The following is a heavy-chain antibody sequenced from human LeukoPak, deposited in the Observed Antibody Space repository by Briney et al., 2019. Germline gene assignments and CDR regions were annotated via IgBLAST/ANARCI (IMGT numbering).Heavy chain of an antibody. Sequence: SETLSLTCTVSGGSISSYYWSWIRQPPEKGLEWIGYIYYSGSTNYNPSLKSRVTISIDTSKNQFSLKLSSVTAADTAVYYCASNYGSGFDSWGQGTLVTVSS. CDR3: ASNYGSGFDS. V-gene: IGHV4-59*01. CDR2: IYYSGST. J-gene: IGHJ4*02. CDR1: GGSISSYY. D-gene: IGHD3-10*01.